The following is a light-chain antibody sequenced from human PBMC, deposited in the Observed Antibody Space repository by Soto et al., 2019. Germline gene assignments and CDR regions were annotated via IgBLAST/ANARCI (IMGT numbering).Light chain of an antibody. J-gene: IGKJ5*01. CDR3: QQSYITPLT. CDR2: AAS. Sequence: IKMYQSAASLSAYVGDRVTITCRASQSISSYLNWYQQKPGKAPKLLIYAASSLQSGVPSRFSGSGSGTDFTLTISSLQPEDFATYYCQQSYITPLTFCQLTRL. V-gene: IGKV1-39*01. CDR1: QSISSY.